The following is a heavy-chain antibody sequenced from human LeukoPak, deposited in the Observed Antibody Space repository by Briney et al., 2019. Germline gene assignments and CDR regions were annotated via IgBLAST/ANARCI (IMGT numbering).Heavy chain of an antibody. V-gene: IGHV3-33*01. J-gene: IGHJ3*01. CDR1: GFTFSNSG. CDR3: AREISFDL. Sequence: GGSLRLSCAASGFTFSNSGMHWVCQAPGKGLEWVAVIWYDGSNEYYADAVKGRFTISRDNSKDTVHLQMNSLRVEDTSVYYCAREISFDLWGQGTLVAVSS. CDR2: IWYDGSNE.